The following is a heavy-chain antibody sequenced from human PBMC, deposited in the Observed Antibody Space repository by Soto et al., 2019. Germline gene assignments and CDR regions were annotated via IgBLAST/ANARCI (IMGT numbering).Heavy chain of an antibody. CDR3: TTDPRD. Sequence: VQLVESGGDLVKPGGSIRLSCAASGFSFRDSWVSWVRQAPGKGPEWLGRIKSKAEGGTTDYAVSVKGRFIISRDDSKNTAYLQINSLQSDDTAVYYCTTDPRDWGQGTLVTVSS. V-gene: IGHV3-15*01. CDR2: IKSKAEGGTT. CDR1: GFSFRDSW. J-gene: IGHJ4*02.